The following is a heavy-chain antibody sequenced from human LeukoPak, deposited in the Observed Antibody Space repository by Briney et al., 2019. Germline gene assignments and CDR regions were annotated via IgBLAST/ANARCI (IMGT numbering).Heavy chain of an antibody. CDR1: GGSISSYY. J-gene: IGHJ4*02. CDR3: GRAPYGPLDH. V-gene: IGHV4-4*07. D-gene: IGHD3-10*01. Sequence: SSETLSLTCTVSGGSISSYYWSWIRQPPGKGLEWIGRISTTGSTNYNPSLKSRISISAVTSKNQFSLSLTSVTAADTAVYYCGRAPYGPLDHWGQGILVTVSS. CDR2: ISTTGST.